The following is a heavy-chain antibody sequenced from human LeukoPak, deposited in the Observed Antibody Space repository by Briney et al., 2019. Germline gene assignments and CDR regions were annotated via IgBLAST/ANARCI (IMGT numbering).Heavy chain of an antibody. J-gene: IGHJ4*02. V-gene: IGHV4-4*07. D-gene: IGHD4/OR15-4a*01. Sequence: PSETLSLTXTVSGGSITSYSWSWIRLPAGKGLEWIGRINPSGSTDYNTSLKSRLTMSLDTSKNHFSLNLNSVTAADTAVYYCARQQLKTMASFDSWGQGTLVTVSS. CDR1: GGSITSYS. CDR3: ARQQLKTMASFDS. CDR2: INPSGST.